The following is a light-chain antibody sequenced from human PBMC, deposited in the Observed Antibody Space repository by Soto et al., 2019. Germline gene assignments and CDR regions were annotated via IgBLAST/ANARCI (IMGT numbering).Light chain of an antibody. Sequence: ETVMRQSPATLSVSPGERATLSCMASQSVSSNLAWYQQKPGQAPRLLLYGASTRATGIPARFSGSGSWTEFTLTISSLQSEDLAVYAWPHYNSWPLAFGRGTKVEIK. J-gene: IGKJ4*01. CDR3: PHYNSWPLA. V-gene: IGKV3-15*01. CDR2: GAS. CDR1: QSVSSN.